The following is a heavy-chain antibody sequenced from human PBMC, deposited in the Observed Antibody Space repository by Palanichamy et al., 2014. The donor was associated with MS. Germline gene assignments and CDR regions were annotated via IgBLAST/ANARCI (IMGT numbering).Heavy chain of an antibody. J-gene: IGHJ4*02. CDR3: ARGVRVGATLYYFDY. CDR2: IYYSGST. V-gene: IGHV4-59*01. Sequence: VQLQESGPGLVKPSETLSLTCTVSGGSISSYYWSWIRQPPGKGLEWIGYIYYSGSTNYNPSLKSRVTISVDTSKNQFSLKLSSVTAADTAVYYCARGVRVGATLYYFDYWGQGTLVTVSS. D-gene: IGHD1-26*01. CDR1: GGSISSYY.